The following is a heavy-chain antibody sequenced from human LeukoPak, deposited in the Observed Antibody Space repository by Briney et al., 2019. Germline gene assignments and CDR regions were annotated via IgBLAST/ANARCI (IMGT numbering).Heavy chain of an antibody. CDR1: GYTFTSYD. V-gene: IGHV1-8*03. CDR2: MNPNSGNT. Sequence: ASVKVSCKASGYTFTSYDINWVRQATGQGLEWMGWMNPNSGNTGYAQKFQGRVTITRNTSISTAYMELSSLRSEDTAVYYCARGRPDYYYYYYMDVWGKGTTVTVSS. J-gene: IGHJ6*03. CDR3: ARGRPDYYYYYYMDV.